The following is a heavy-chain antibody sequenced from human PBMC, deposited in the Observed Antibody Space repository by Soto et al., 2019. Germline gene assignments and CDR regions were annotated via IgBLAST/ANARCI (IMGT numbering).Heavy chain of an antibody. J-gene: IGHJ4*02. D-gene: IGHD6-13*01. CDR1: GFTFSTYA. Sequence: VQLLESGGGLVHPGGSLRLSCAASGFTFSTYAMTWVRQAPGKGLEWVSTISGSGGSTYYADSVKGRFTISRDNSKTTLYLQMNSLRAEDTAVYYCSVTVSSSWYFDYWGKGTLVTVSS. V-gene: IGHV3-23*01. CDR2: ISGSGGST. CDR3: SVTVSSSWYFDY.